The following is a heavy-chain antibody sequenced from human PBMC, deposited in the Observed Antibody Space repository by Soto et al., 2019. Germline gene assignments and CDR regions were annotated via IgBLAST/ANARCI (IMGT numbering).Heavy chain of an antibody. D-gene: IGHD3-16*01. V-gene: IGHV4-59*01. J-gene: IGHJ4*02. CDR1: GSSMTTYY. CDR2: IYYSGST. Sequence: SETLSLTCTVSGSSMTTYYWHWIRQPPGKGLEWIGYIYYSGSTNYNPSLKSRVTISVDTSKNQFSLKLSSVTAADTAVYYCARRYGGNFDYWGQGTLVTVSS. CDR3: ARRYGGNFDY.